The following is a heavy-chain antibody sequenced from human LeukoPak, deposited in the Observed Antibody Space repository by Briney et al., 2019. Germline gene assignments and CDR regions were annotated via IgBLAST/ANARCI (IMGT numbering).Heavy chain of an antibody. CDR1: GFTFSSYS. CDR3: ARGGGSGTYYLDY. CDR2: MSYSSRYI. V-gene: IGHV3-21*06. Sequence: PGGSLRLSCAASGFTFSSYSMNWVRQAPGKGLEWVSSMSYSSRYIYYPDSLKGRFTISRDNAKNSLYLQMNSLRAEDTAVYYCARGGGSGTYYLDYWGQGTLVTVSS. J-gene: IGHJ4*02. D-gene: IGHD3-10*01.